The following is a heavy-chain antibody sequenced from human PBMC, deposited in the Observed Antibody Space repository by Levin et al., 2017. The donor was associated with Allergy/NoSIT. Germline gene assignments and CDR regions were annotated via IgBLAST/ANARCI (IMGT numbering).Heavy chain of an antibody. V-gene: IGHV4-61*01. CDR1: GGSVSSGSYY. J-gene: IGHJ3*02. CDR3: VVSRIVVVPAAGAFDS. CDR2: IYYSGST. D-gene: IGHD2-2*01. Sequence: SETLSLTCTVSGGSVSSGSYYWSWIRQPPGKGLEWIGYIYYSGSTNYNPSLKSRVTISVDTSKNQFSLKLSSVTAADTAVYYCVVSRIVVVPAAGAFDSWGQGTMVTVSS.